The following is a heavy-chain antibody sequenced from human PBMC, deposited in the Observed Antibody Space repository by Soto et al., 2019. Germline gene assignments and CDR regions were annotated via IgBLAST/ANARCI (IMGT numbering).Heavy chain of an antibody. V-gene: IGHV4-59*01. CDR3: ARGSLAGYDFFDYYYYMDV. CDR2: IYYSGST. Sequence: SETLSLTCTVSGGSISSYYWSWIRQPPGKGLEWIGYIYYSGSTNYNPSLKSRVTISVDTSKNQFSLKLSSVTAADTAVYYCARGSLAGYDFFDYYYYMDVWGKGTTVTVSS. D-gene: IGHD3-3*01. CDR1: GGSISSYY. J-gene: IGHJ6*03.